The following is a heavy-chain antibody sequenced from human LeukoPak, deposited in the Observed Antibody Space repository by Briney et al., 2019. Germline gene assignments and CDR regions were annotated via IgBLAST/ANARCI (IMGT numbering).Heavy chain of an antibody. CDR1: GGSISSYY. V-gene: IGHV4-4*07. J-gene: IGHJ4*02. CDR2: IYTSGST. Sequence: SETLSLTCTVSGGSISSYYWSWIRQPAGKGLEWIGRIYTSGSTNYNPSLKSRVTMSVDTSKNQFSLRLSSVTAADTAVYYCARLDFWSGYPDYWGQGTLVTVSS. CDR3: ARLDFWSGYPDY. D-gene: IGHD3-3*01.